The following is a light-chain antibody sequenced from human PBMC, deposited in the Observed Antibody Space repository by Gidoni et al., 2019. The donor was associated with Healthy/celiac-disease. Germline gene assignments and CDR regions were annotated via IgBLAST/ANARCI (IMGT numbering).Light chain of an antibody. J-gene: IGKJ1*01. CDR1: QSISTW. CDR3: QQYNSYPWT. Sequence: DIQMTQSPSTLSASVGDRVTITCRASQSISTWLAWYQQKPGKATKLLIYDASSLESGVASRFSGSGSGTEFTLTISSLQPDDFATYYCQQYNSYPWTFGQGTKVEIK. V-gene: IGKV1-5*01. CDR2: DAS.